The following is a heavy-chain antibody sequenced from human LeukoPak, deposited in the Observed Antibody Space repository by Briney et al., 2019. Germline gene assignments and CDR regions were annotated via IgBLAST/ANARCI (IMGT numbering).Heavy chain of an antibody. CDR1: GGTFSSYA. Sequence: SVKVSCKASGGTFSSYAISWVRQAPGQGLEWMGGIIPIFGTANHAQKFQGRVTITADESTSTAYMELSSLRSEDTAVYYCARDTDNWNDGNWFDPWGQGTLVTVSS. D-gene: IGHD1-1*01. CDR3: ARDTDNWNDGNWFDP. J-gene: IGHJ5*02. V-gene: IGHV1-69*01. CDR2: IIPIFGTA.